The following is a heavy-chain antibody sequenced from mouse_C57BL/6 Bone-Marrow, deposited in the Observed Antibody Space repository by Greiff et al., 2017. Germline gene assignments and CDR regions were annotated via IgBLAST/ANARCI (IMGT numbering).Heavy chain of an antibody. D-gene: IGHD1-1*01. CDR2: IWSGGST. CDR1: GFSLTSYG. J-gene: IGHJ2*01. CDR3: ARNPLITTVVLYYFDC. V-gene: IGHV2-2*01. Sequence: QVQLKESGPGLVQPSQRLSITCTVSGFSLTSYGVHWVRQSPGKGLEWLGVIWSGGSTDYNAAFISRLSISKDNSKSQVFFKMNSLQADDTAIYYCARNPLITTVVLYYFDCWGQGTTLTVSS.